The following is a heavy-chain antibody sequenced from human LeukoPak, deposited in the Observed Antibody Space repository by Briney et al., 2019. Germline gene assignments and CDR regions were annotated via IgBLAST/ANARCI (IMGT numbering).Heavy chain of an antibody. J-gene: IGHJ4*02. V-gene: IGHV3-53*01. D-gene: IGHD6-19*01. Sequence: GGSLRLSCAASGFTGSNNYMSWVRQAPGKGPEWVSAIHSSGGTYYADSVKGRFTISRDNSKNTLYLQMNSLRVEDTAVYYCARARGSGWLDFDCWGQGTLVTVSS. CDR2: IHSSGGT. CDR3: ARARGSGWLDFDC. CDR1: GFTGSNNY.